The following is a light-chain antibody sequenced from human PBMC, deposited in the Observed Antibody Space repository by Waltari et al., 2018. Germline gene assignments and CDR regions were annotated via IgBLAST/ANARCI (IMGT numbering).Light chain of an antibody. CDR1: SRAIGTYDL. J-gene: IGLJ2*01. V-gene: IGLV2-23*02. CDR2: EVT. Sequence: QSALTQPASVSGSPGQSVTLSCTGTSRAIGTYDLVSWYQHHPGKAPKLIIYEVTKRPSDVSNRFSGSKSGNTASLTVSGLQADDEADYYCCSYVGGSTFFGGGTRLTVL. CDR3: CSYVGGSTF.